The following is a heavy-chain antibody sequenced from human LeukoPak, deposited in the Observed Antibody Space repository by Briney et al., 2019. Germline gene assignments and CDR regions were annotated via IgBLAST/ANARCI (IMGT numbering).Heavy chain of an antibody. CDR1: GYTFTSYD. V-gene: IGHV1-8*01. CDR2: MNPNSGNT. D-gene: IGHD1-1*01. CDR3: ARRGWKLNERGYYFDY. Sequence: HAASVKVSCTTPGYTFTSYDVHWVRQAAGQGLEWLGWMNPNSGNTAYAQRFQGRLSMTRDTSIRTAYMELSSLRSDDTAVYYCARRGWKLNERGYYFDYWGQGTLLTVSS. J-gene: IGHJ4*02.